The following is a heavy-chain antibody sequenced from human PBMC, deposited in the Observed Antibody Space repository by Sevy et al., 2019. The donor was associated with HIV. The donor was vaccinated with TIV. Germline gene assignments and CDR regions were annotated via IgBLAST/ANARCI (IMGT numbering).Heavy chain of an antibody. CDR1: GYTFTGYY. CDR2: INPNSGGT. V-gene: IGHV1-2*02. CDR3: ARDRGDADAFDI. D-gene: IGHD3-10*01. Sequence: ASVKVSCKASGYTFTGYYMHWVRQAPGQGLEWMGWINPNSGGTNYAQKFQGRVTMTRDTSISTAYMELRRLRSDDTAVYYCARDRGDADAFDIWGQGTMVTVSS. J-gene: IGHJ3*02.